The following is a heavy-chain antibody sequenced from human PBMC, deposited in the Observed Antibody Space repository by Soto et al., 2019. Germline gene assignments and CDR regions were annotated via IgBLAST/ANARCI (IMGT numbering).Heavy chain of an antibody. CDR2: ISYDEGKK. CDR1: GFIFSSYG. V-gene: IGHV3-30*03. D-gene: IGHD4-4*01. J-gene: IGHJ5*02. Sequence: PGGSLRLSCAASGFIFSSYGMHWVRQAPGKGLEWVAFISYDEGKKYYSDSVKGRFTISRDISKSTLYLQMNSLRAEDTAVYYCERARGVTKVTTPWFDPWGQGTLVTVSS. CDR3: ERARGVTKVTTPWFDP.